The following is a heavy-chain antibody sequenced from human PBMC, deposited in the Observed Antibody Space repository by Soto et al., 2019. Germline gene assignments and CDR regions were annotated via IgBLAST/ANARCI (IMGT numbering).Heavy chain of an antibody. CDR2: INHSGST. Sequence: SETLSLTCAVYGGSFSGYYWSWIRQPPGKGLEWIGEINHSGSTNYNPSLKSRVTISVDTSKNQFSLKLSSVTAADTAVYYCARGGLRYFDWLWGYFDYWGQGTLVT. D-gene: IGHD3-9*01. CDR3: ARGGLRYFDWLWGYFDY. V-gene: IGHV4-34*01. J-gene: IGHJ4*02. CDR1: GGSFSGYY.